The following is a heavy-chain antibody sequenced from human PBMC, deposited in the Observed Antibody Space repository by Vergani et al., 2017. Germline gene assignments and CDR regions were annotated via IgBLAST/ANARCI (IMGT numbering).Heavy chain of an antibody. D-gene: IGHD2-15*01. CDR2: ISYDGTEK. J-gene: IGHJ4*02. CDR3: ARVGKGIIMVVPSTHL. Sequence: QVKLEESGGGVVQPGRSLRLSCAASGFSFGNYAMHWVRQASGKGLEWVGVISYDGTEKKYADSVNGRFTISRDNSKKMMSLQMNSLRVEDTAVYYCARVGKGIIMVVPSTHLWGQGTQVSVS. V-gene: IGHV3-30-3*01. CDR1: GFSFGNYA.